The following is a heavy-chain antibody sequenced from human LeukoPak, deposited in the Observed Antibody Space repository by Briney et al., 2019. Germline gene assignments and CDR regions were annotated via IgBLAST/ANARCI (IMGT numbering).Heavy chain of an antibody. V-gene: IGHV4-39*01. CDR3: ARHLESSSWCFDY. D-gene: IGHD3-3*01. J-gene: IGHJ4*02. Sequence: PSETLSLTCAVYGGSFSGYYWGWIRQPPGKGLEWVGSIYYSGSTYYNPSLKSRVAISVDTSKNQFSLKLSSVTAADTAVYYCARHLESSSWCFDYWGQGTLVTVSS. CDR2: IYYSGST. CDR1: GGSFSGYY.